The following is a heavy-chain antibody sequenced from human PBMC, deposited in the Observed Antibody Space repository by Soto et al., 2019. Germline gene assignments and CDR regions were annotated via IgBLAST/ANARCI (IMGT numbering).Heavy chain of an antibody. CDR1: GYTFTGYY. CDR2: INPNSGGT. J-gene: IGHJ6*02. Sequence: ASVKVSCKASGYTFTGYYMHWVRQAPGQGLEWMGWINPNSGGTNYAQKFQGRVTMTRDTSISTAYMELSRLRSDDTAVYYCARDPRYSSGCYYYYGMDVWGQGTTVTVSS. V-gene: IGHV1-2*02. CDR3: ARDPRYSSGCYYYYGMDV. D-gene: IGHD6-19*01.